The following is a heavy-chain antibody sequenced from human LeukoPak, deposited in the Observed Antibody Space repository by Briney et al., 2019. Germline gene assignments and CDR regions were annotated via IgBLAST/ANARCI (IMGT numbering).Heavy chain of an antibody. Sequence: GGSLRLSCAASGFTFSSYGMHWVRQAPGKGLEWVAVISYDGSNKYYADSVKGRFTIPRDNSKNTLYLQMNSLRAEDTAVYYCAKAGFQYCSSTSCLFDYWGQGTLVTVSS. CDR2: ISYDGSNK. V-gene: IGHV3-30*18. D-gene: IGHD2-2*01. CDR1: GFTFSSYG. CDR3: AKAGFQYCSSTSCLFDY. J-gene: IGHJ4*02.